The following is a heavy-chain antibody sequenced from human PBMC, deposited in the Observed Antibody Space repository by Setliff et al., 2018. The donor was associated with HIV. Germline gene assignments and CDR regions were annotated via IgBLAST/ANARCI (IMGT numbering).Heavy chain of an antibody. D-gene: IGHD4-17*01. CDR1: GGSISSGGYS. CDR2: IYYSGST. CDR3: AREIYGGNSRPFDY. J-gene: IGHJ4*02. Sequence: SETLSLTCTVSGGSISSGGYSWSWIRQYPGKGLEWIGYIYYSGSTYYNPALKSRVSISVDTSKNQFSLKLNSVTAADTAIYYCAREIYGGNSRPFDYWGQGTLVTVSS. V-gene: IGHV4-31*03.